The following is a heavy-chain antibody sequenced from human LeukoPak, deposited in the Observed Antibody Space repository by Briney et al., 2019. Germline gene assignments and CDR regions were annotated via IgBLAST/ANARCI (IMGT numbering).Heavy chain of an antibody. J-gene: IGHJ4*02. D-gene: IGHD3-16*02. CDR2: VHSNGDT. CDR1: GASIRTYF. CDR3: ARDIGLAH. V-gene: IGHV4-4*07. Sequence: PSENLSLTCTVSGASIRTYFWSWFRQPAGKGLEWIGRVHSNGDTYYNPSLESRVTVSMDTSKNQFALNLTSLTAADTAVYYCARDIGLAHWGQGTLVTVSS.